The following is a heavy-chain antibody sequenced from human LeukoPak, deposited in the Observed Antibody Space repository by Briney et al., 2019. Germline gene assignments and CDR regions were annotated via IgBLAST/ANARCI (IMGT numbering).Heavy chain of an antibody. CDR3: ARRVVVAAHYYYYYYMDV. Sequence: ASVKVSCKASGYTFTSYAMNWVRQAPGQGLEWMGWINTNTGNPTYAQGFTGRFVFSLDTSVSTAYLQISSLKAEDTAVYYCARRVVVAAHYYYYYYMDVWGKGTTVTVSS. V-gene: IGHV7-4-1*02. D-gene: IGHD2-15*01. J-gene: IGHJ6*03. CDR2: INTNTGNP. CDR1: GYTFTSYA.